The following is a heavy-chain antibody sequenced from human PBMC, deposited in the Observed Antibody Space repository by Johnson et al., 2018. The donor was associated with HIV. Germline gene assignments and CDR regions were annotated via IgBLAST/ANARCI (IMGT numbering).Heavy chain of an antibody. J-gene: IGHJ3*02. CDR1: GFTFSSYA. D-gene: IGHD2-2*02. CDR3: ARGEGRIPHAYDI. V-gene: IGHV3-64*01. CDR2: ISSNGGST. Sequence: VQLVESGGGFLQPGGSLRLSCPASGFTFSSYAMHWVRQAPGKGLEYVSAISSNGGSTYYANFVKVRFTISRDNSKNTLYLQMGSLRAEEMAVYYCARGEGRIPHAYDIWGQGTIVTVSS.